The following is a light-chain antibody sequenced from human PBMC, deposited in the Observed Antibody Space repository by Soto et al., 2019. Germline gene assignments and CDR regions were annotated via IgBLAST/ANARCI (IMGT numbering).Light chain of an antibody. CDR3: AAWDDSLSGRV. Sequence: QAVVTQPPSASGTPGQRVTISCSGSSSNIGSNYVYWYQQLPGTAPKLLIYRNNQRPLGVPDRFSGSKSGTSASLAISGLRSEDEADYYCAAWDDSLSGRVFGGGTKVTVL. J-gene: IGLJ2*01. V-gene: IGLV1-47*01. CDR1: SSNIGSNY. CDR2: RNN.